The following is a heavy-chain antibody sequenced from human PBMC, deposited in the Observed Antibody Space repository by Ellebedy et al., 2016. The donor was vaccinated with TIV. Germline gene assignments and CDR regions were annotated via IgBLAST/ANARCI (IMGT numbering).Heavy chain of an antibody. V-gene: IGHV3-66*01. CDR2: INKDGSI. CDR1: GFTFSTYS. CDR3: ARDRGEGGFFDY. D-gene: IGHD3-16*01. J-gene: IGHJ4*02. Sequence: GESLKISXAASGFTFSTYSMNWVRQAPGKGLEWVSVINKDGSIHYADPVKGRFTISRDKSKNTLDLRMNSLRVEDTALYFCARDRGEGGFFDYWGQGALVTVSS.